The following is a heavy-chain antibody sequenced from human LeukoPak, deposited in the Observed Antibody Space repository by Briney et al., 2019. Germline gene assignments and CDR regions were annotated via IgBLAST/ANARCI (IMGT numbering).Heavy chain of an antibody. D-gene: IGHD6-13*01. CDR2: IIPILGIA. Sequence: SVKVSCKASGGTFSSYAISWVRQAPGQGLEWMGRIIPILGIANYAQKFQGRVTNTADESTSTAYMELSSLRSEDTAVYYCARTIAAAGGYFDYWGQGTLVTVSS. CDR1: GGTFSSYA. CDR3: ARTIAAAGGYFDY. J-gene: IGHJ4*02. V-gene: IGHV1-69*04.